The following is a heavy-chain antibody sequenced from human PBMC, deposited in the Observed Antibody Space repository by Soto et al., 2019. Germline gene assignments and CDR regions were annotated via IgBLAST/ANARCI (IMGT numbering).Heavy chain of an antibody. CDR3: TTEVVDTAMVHSFDY. CDR1: GFTFSNAW. CDR2: IKSKTDGGTT. D-gene: IGHD5-18*01. V-gene: IGHV3-15*01. Sequence: EVQLMESGGGLVKPGGSLRLSCAASGFTFSNAWMSWVRQAPGKGLEWVGRIKSKTDGGTTDYAAPVKGRFTISRDDSKNTLYLQMNSLKTEDTAVYYCTTEVVDTAMVHSFDYWGQGTLVTVSS. J-gene: IGHJ4*02.